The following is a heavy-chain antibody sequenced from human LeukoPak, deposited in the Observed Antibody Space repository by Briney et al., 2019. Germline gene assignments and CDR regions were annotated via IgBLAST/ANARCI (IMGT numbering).Heavy chain of an antibody. CDR1: GGSISPYF. J-gene: IGHJ5*02. CDR2: ISYTGST. V-gene: IGHV4-59*01. CDR3: ARDNYRGVTNFDP. Sequence: SETLSLTCTVSGGSISPYFWSWMRQTPGKGLEWIGYISYTGSTNYNPALKSRVTISVDTSKNQFSLQLTSVTAADTAVYYCARDNYRGVTNFDPWGQGTLVTVSS. D-gene: IGHD3-10*01.